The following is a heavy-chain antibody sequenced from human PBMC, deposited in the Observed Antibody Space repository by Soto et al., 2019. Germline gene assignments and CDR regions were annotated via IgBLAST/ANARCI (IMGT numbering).Heavy chain of an antibody. Sequence: GGSLRLSCAASGFTFSSYAMHWVRQAPGKGLEWVAVISDDGSNKYYADSVKGRFTISRENSKNSLYLQMNSLRAEDTAVYYCARDKLSGYYFDYWGQGTLVTVSS. CDR1: GFTFSSYA. CDR3: ARDKLSGYYFDY. D-gene: IGHD3-10*01. J-gene: IGHJ4*02. CDR2: ISDDGSNK. V-gene: IGHV3-30*04.